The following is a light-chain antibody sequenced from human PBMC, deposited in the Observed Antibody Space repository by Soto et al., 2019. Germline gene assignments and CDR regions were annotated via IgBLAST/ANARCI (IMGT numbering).Light chain of an antibody. CDR3: QQTYSELVYT. CDR2: AVS. V-gene: IGKV1-39*01. J-gene: IGKJ2*01. CDR1: QSIFNY. Sequence: DIQMTQSPSSLSASVGDRVTITCRSSQSIFNYLNGYQQKPGKAPEVLIYAVSSLQIGVPSRFAGSGSGTDFTLTITDLRPEDSATYYCQQTYSELVYTFGRGTKLEIK.